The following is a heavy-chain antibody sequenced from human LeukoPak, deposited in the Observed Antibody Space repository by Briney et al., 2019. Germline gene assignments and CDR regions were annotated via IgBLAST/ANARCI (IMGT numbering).Heavy chain of an antibody. D-gene: IGHD2-2*01. J-gene: IGHJ6*02. Sequence: PGRSLRLSCAASGFTFSSYTMHWVRQAPGKGLEWVAVISYDGSNKYYADSVKGQFTISRDNSKNTLYLQMNSLRAEDTAVYYCARDHVPSASYYYGMDVWGQGTTVTVSS. CDR2: ISYDGSNK. CDR1: GFTFSSYT. CDR3: ARDHVPSASYYYGMDV. V-gene: IGHV3-30-3*01.